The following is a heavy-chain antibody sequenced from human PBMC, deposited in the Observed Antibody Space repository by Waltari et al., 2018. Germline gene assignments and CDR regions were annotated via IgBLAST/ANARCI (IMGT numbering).Heavy chain of an antibody. CDR1: GGSISSGDYY. CDR3: ARGSPCTSGVCRVRDYYYMDV. CDR2: IYYSGST. D-gene: IGHD2-8*01. Sequence: QVQLQESGPGLVKPSQTLSLTCTVSGGSISSGDYYWSWIRQPPGKGLEWIGYIYYSGSTYYNPSLKSRVTISVDTSKNQFSLRLSSVTAADTAVYYCARGSPCTSGVCRVRDYYYMDVWGKGTTVTVSS. V-gene: IGHV4-30-4*08. J-gene: IGHJ6*03.